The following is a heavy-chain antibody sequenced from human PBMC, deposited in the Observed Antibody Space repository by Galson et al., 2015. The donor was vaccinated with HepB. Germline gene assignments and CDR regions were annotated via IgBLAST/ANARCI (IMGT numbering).Heavy chain of an antibody. CDR2: ISSSSTYI. D-gene: IGHD3-3*02. CDR3: AREGRHFY. CDR1: GFTFSYDA. V-gene: IGHV3-21*01. Sequence: SLRLSCAVSGFTFSYDAMTWVRQAPGKGLEWVSYISSSSTYINYADSVKGRCTISRDNAKSSLYLQMNSLRAEDTAVYYCAREGRHFYWGQGTLVTVSS. J-gene: IGHJ4*02.